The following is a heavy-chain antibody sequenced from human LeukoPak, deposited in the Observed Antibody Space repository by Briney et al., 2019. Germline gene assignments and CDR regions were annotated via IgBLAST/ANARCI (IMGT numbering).Heavy chain of an antibody. CDR2: IYYSGST. V-gene: IGHV4-39*07. D-gene: IGHD3-22*01. CDR3: ARVTYYYESSGYNYYFDY. J-gene: IGHJ4*02. Sequence: PSETLSLTCTVSGGSIYNYYWGWIRQPPGKGLEWIGSIYYSGSTYYNPSLKSRVTISVDTSKNQFSLKLSSVTAADTAVYYCARVTYYYESSGYNYYFDYWGQGSLVTVSS. CDR1: GGSIYNYY.